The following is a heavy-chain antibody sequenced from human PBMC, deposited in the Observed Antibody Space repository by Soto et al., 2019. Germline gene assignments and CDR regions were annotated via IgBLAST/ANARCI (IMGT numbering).Heavy chain of an antibody. J-gene: IGHJ4*02. CDR2: ISDYGANT. Sequence: EVQVLESGGGLVQPGGSLRLSCAASGFMSWVRQAPGKGLEWVSAISDYGANTYYVYSVKGRFTISRDNAKNTLYLQMNSLRAEDTAVYYCAKGFSGQYYDFRGQGTLVTVSS. CDR1: GF. CDR3: AKGFSGQYYDF. V-gene: IGHV3-23*01. D-gene: IGHD2-15*01.